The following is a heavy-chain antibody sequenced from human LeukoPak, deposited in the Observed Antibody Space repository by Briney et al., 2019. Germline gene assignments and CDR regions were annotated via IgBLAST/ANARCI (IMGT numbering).Heavy chain of an antibody. CDR3: AKDYSSWNSFDY. Sequence: GGSLRLSCAAFGFTVSSEYMNWVRQAPGKGLEWVSVLHGGGGTGFADPVKGRFTISRDNAKNSLYLQMNSLRAEDTALYYCAKDYSSWNSFDYWGQGTLVTVSS. J-gene: IGHJ4*02. CDR2: LHGGGGT. V-gene: IGHV3-53*05. D-gene: IGHD6-13*01. CDR1: GFTVSSEY.